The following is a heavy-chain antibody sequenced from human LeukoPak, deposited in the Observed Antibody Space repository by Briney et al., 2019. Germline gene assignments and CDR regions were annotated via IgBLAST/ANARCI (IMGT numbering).Heavy chain of an antibody. D-gene: IGHD1-14*01. V-gene: IGHV1-24*01. CDR2: FDPEDSET. J-gene: IGHJ5*02. CDR1: GYTLTELS. CDR3: AKPTHARGGPWFDP. Sequence: ASVKVSCKVSGYTLTELSMHWVRQAPGKGLEWMGGFDPEDSETIYAQKFQGRVTMAEDTSTDTAYMELSSLRSEDTAVYYCAKPTHARGGPWFDPWGQGTLVTVSS.